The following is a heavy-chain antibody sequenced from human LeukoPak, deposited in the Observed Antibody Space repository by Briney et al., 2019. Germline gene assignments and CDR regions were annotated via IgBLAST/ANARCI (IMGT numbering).Heavy chain of an antibody. CDR3: ARALGGDYDY. Sequence: PGGSLRLSCAASGVTFDDYGMSWIRQAPGKGLEWVSGINWNGGSTGYADSVKGRFTISRDNAKNSLYLQMNSLRAEDTALYYCARALGGDYDYWGQGTLVTVSS. V-gene: IGHV3-20*04. CDR1: GVTFDDYG. D-gene: IGHD2-21*01. J-gene: IGHJ4*02. CDR2: INWNGGST.